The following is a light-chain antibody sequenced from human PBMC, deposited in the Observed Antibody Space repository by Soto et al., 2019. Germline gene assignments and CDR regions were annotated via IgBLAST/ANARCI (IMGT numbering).Light chain of an antibody. V-gene: IGLV1-51*01. CDR3: GSWDSSLSAYV. J-gene: IGLJ1*01. CDR1: SSNIGGNS. Sequence: QSVMTQPPSVSAAPGQSVTISCSGSSSNIGGNSVSWYQQLPGTAPKLLIYDDDKRPSGIPDRFSGSKSGTSATLGITGFQTGDEADYDCGSWDSSLSAYVFGTGTKLTVL. CDR2: DDD.